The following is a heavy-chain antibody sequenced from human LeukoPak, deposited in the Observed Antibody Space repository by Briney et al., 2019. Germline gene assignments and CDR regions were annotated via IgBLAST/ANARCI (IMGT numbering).Heavy chain of an antibody. Sequence: GGPLRLSCDASGFTFSTYAMNWVRQAPGKGLEWVSAISGSGDETYYADSMKGRFTISRDNSKNTLYLQMNSLRAEDTAVYFCAKDRTRAEYAYYFDTTGYYPPPSFDSWGQGTLVSVSS. CDR1: GFTFSTYA. V-gene: IGHV3-23*01. J-gene: IGHJ4*02. CDR2: ISGSGDET. D-gene: IGHD3-22*01. CDR3: AKDRTRAEYAYYFDTTGYYPPPSFDS.